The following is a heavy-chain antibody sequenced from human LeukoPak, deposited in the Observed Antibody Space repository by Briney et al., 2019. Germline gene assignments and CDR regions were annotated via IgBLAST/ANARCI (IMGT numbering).Heavy chain of an antibody. CDR3: ARGRWSSSGYQDY. CDR1: GFTFSSHW. V-gene: IGHV3-74*01. J-gene: IGHJ4*02. CDR2: INSDGSSI. Sequence: PGGSLRLSCAASGFTFSSHWMHWVRQAPGKGLVWVSRINSDGSSISYADSVKGRFTISRDNAKNTLYLQMNSLRVEDTAMYYCARGRWSSSGYQDYWGRGTLVTVSS. D-gene: IGHD3-22*01.